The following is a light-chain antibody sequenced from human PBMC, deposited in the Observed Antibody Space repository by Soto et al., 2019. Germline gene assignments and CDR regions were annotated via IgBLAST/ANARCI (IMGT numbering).Light chain of an antibody. Sequence: EIVLTQSPGTLSLSPGERATLSCRASQSVSSSYLAWYQQKPGQAPRLLIYGASSRATGMPDRFSGSGSGTDFTLTISRLEAEDFAVYYCQQYGSSLITFGQGTRLEIK. CDR3: QQYGSSLIT. J-gene: IGKJ5*01. CDR1: QSVSSSY. V-gene: IGKV3-20*01. CDR2: GAS.